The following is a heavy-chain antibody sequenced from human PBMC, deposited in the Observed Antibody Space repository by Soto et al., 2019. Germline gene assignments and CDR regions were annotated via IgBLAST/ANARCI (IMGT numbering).Heavy chain of an antibody. D-gene: IGHD4-17*01. Sequence: PSGTLSLTFTVSGGSIRISNYYWGWIRQPPGKGLEWIGHIYYSGSTYYNPSLKSRVTISVDTSKNQFSLKLSSVTAADTAVYYCARGPLTNYGDYVRFDPWGQGTLVTVSS. CDR3: ARGPLTNYGDYVRFDP. CDR2: IYYSGST. J-gene: IGHJ5*02. CDR1: GGSIRISNYY. V-gene: IGHV4-61*05.